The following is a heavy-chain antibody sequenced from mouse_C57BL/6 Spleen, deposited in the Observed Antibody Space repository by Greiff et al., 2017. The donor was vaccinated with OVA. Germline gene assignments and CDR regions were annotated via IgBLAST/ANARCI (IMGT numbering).Heavy chain of an antibody. CDR2: INPNNGGT. Sequence: EVQLQQSGPELVKPGASVKISCKASGYTFTDYYMNWVKQSHGKSLEWIGDINPNNGGTSYNQKFKGKATLTVDKSSSTAYMELRSLTSEDSAVYYCASEGLRNRYFDVWGTGTTVTVSS. D-gene: IGHD1-1*01. CDR1: GYTFTDYY. V-gene: IGHV1-26*01. J-gene: IGHJ1*03. CDR3: ASEGLRNRYFDV.